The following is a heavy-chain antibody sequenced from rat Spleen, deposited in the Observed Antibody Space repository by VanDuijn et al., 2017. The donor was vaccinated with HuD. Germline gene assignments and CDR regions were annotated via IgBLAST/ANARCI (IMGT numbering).Heavy chain of an antibody. CDR1: GLSITSSYR. V-gene: IGHV3-3*01. D-gene: IGHD1-1*01. Sequence: EVQLQESGPGPVKVSESLSLTCSVTGLSITSSYRWNWIRKFPGNKLEWMGYINSAGTTNYNPSLKSRISITRDTSKNQFFLQVNSVSSEDTATYYCARSDGVHYYLPFADWDHGTLVTASS. CDR2: INSAGTT. J-gene: IGHJ3*01. CDR3: ARSDGVHYYLPFAD.